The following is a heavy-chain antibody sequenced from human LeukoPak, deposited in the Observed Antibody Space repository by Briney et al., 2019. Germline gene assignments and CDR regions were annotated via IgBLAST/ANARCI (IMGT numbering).Heavy chain of an antibody. CDR1: GGSFSGYY. CDR2: INHSGST. V-gene: IGHV4-34*01. D-gene: IGHD4-23*01. Sequence: SETLCLTCAVYGGSFSGYYWSWIRQPPGKGLEWIGEINHSGSTNYNPSLKSRVTISVDTSKNQFSLKLSSVTAADTAVYYCARANSYGGNSGEDYWGQGTPVTVTS. J-gene: IGHJ4*02. CDR3: ARANSYGGNSGEDY.